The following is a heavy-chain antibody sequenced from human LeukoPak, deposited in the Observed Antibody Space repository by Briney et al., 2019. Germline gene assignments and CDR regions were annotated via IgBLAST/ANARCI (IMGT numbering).Heavy chain of an antibody. CDR2: TWYDGRNN. CDR1: GXTFSSYG. CDR3: AREVAPLYFHYGMDV. V-gene: IGHV3-33*01. Sequence: GKSLRLSCAASGXTFSSYGMHWVRQAPGKGLEWVAVTWYDGRNNYYAASVKGRFTISRDDSKTTVYLPMNSLRAEDTAVYYCAREVAPLYFHYGMDVWGEGTTVTVSS. J-gene: IGHJ6*01. D-gene: IGHD2-21*01.